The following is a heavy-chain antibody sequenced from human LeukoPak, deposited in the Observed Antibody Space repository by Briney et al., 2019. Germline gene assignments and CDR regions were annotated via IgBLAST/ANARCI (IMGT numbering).Heavy chain of an antibody. CDR1: GFTFSNYA. V-gene: IGHV3-23*01. J-gene: IGHJ4*02. CDR2: ISGGGGTT. Sequence: RLSXAXSGFTFSNYAMNWVRQAPGKGLEWVSGISGGGGTTYYADSVKGRFTITRDNSKNTLYLQMNSLRAEDTALYYCATDKNHDILTGFSYWGQGTLVTVSS. CDR3: ATDKNHDILTGFSY. D-gene: IGHD3-9*01.